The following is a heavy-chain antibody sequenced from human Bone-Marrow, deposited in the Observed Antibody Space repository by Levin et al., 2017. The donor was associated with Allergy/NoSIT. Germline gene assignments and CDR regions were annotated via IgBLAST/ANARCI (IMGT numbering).Heavy chain of an antibody. CDR3: AKDPYMVAQGGYFEY. V-gene: IGHV3-30*18. J-gene: IGHJ4*02. CDR1: GFTFSNYG. CDR2: TSDDGSHK. D-gene: IGHD5-12*01. Sequence: QPGESLKISCAASGFTFSNYGMYWVRQAPGKGLEWVAVTSDDGSHKNYADAVKGRFTISRDNSKNTLYLQVESLRPEDTAMYYCAKDPYMVAQGGYFEYWGQGALVTVSS.